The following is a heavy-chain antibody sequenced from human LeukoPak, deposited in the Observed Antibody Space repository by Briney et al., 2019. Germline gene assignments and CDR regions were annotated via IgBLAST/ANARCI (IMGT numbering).Heavy chain of an antibody. V-gene: IGHV3-7*01. CDR2: INRDGSET. J-gene: IGHJ4*02. Sequence: GGSLRLSCAASGFTFSDFWMSWVRQAPGKGLEWVANINRDGSETYYVDSLEGRFTVSRDNAKNSLYLHVNSLRAEDTAVYYCARRESKGQTDYWGQGTLVTVSS. CDR1: GFTFSDFW. CDR3: ARRESKGQTDY.